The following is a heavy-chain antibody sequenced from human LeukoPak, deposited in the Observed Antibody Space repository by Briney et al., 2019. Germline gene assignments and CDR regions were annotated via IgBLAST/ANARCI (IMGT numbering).Heavy chain of an antibody. J-gene: IGHJ5*02. CDR3: ARDRGYNWFDP. V-gene: IGHV3-30*04. Sequence: PGGSLRLSCAASGFTFSSYAMHWVRQAPGKGLEWVAVISYDGSNKYYADSVKGRFTISRDNSKNTLYLQMNSLRAEDTAVCYCARDRGYNWFDPWGQGTLVTVSS. D-gene: IGHD3-10*01. CDR1: GFTFSSYA. CDR2: ISYDGSNK.